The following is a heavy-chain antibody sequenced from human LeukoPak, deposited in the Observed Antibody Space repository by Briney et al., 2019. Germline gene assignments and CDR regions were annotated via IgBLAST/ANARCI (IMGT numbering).Heavy chain of an antibody. D-gene: IGHD4-17*01. Sequence: GGSLRLSCAASGFTFSIYNMNWVRQAPGKGLEWVSSISSSSSYIYYADSVKGRFTISRDNAKNSLYLQMNSLRVEDTAVYYCARLTTTVTTPFDYWGQGTLVTVSS. CDR3: ARLTTTVTTPFDY. CDR1: GFTFSIYN. V-gene: IGHV3-21*01. J-gene: IGHJ4*02. CDR2: ISSSSSYI.